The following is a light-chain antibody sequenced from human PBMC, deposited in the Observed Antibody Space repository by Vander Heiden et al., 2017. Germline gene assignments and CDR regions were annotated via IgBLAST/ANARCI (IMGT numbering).Light chain of an antibody. CDR2: AAS. Sequence: IQLTQSPSSLSASVGDRVTITCRASHGISSYLAWYQQKPGKAPMLLLYAASTLQSGVPSRCCGSGYVTDFTLTTSSLQPEDFSTYSCQQLNSYLLTFGGGTKVEIK. CDR1: HGISSY. CDR3: QQLNSYLLT. J-gene: IGKJ4*01. V-gene: IGKV1-9*01.